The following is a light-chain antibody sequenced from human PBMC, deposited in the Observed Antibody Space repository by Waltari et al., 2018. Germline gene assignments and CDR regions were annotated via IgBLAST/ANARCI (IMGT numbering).Light chain of an antibody. J-gene: IGLJ2*01. Sequence: QSALTQPASVSGSPGQSITISCTGTSSDIGGYNYVSWYQQVPGKAPKLMIYAVSNRPAGGSSRVSGSKSGNPASLTISGLQAEDEADYFCSSYMDSSTLELFGGGTSLTVL. CDR1: SSDIGGYNY. CDR3: SSYMDSSTLEL. V-gene: IGLV2-14*03. CDR2: AVS.